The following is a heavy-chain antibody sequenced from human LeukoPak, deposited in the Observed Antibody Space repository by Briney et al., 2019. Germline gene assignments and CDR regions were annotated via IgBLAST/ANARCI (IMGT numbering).Heavy chain of an antibody. D-gene: IGHD3-3*01. CDR1: GFTFSSYE. Sequence: GGSLRLSCAASGFTFSSYEMNWVRQAPGKGLEWVSYISSSGSTIYYADSVKGRFTISRDNAKNSLYLQMNSLRAEGTAVYYCARDALYEGVDYWGQGTLVTVSS. V-gene: IGHV3-48*03. CDR3: ARDALYEGVDY. CDR2: ISSSGSTI. J-gene: IGHJ4*02.